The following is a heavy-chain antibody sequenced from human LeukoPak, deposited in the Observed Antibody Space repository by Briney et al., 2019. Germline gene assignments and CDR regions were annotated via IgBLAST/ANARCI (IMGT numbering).Heavy chain of an antibody. J-gene: IGHJ6*02. Sequence: SETLSFTCTVSGGSIGTNYWTWLPQPPGKELKYIGNIYYTAGTNANPSLNRRATISVASSKNPFSLKRSSMTAATTAFYCCARDRYYYGSGRPPYYYGMDVWGQGTTVTVSS. CDR3: ARDRYYYGSGRPPYYYGMDV. CDR2: IYYTAGT. V-gene: IGHV4-59*12. CDR1: GGSIGTNY. D-gene: IGHD3-10*01.